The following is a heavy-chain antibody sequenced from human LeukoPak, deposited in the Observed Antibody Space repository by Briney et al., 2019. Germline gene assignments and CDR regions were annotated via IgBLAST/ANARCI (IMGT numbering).Heavy chain of an antibody. Sequence: SETLSLTCTVSGGSISSGSYYWSWIRQPAGKGLEWIGRIYTSGSTNYNPSLKSRVTISIDKSKSQFSLKLGSLTAADTAVYYCARGPPLRVGRGFYYMDVWDKGTTVTVSS. V-gene: IGHV4-61*02. CDR2: IYTSGST. CDR1: GGSISSGSYY. J-gene: IGHJ6*03. D-gene: IGHD3-10*01. CDR3: ARGPPLRVGRGFYYMDV.